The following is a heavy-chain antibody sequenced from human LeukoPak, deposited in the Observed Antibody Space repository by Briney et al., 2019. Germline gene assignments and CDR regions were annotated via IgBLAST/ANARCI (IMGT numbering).Heavy chain of an antibody. J-gene: IGHJ4*02. CDR3: ARDVRASYDFWSGPFDY. D-gene: IGHD3-3*01. CDR1: GYTFTSYG. Sequence: ASVKVSCKASGYTFTSYGISWVRQAPGQGLEWMGWISAFHCNTNYPQNLQGRVTITTNPSTSTAYMEMRSLRSDDTAVYYCARDVRASYDFWSGPFDYWGQGTLVTVS. V-gene: IGHV1-18*01. CDR2: ISAFHCNT.